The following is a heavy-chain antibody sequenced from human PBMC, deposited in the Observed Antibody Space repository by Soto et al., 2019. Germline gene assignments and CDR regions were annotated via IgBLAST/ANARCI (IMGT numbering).Heavy chain of an antibody. CDR1: GYIFTSCN. Sequence: QVQLVQSGAELKKPGASVKVSCKASGYIFTSCNIHWLRQAPGQGLEWMGIINPSGGSTTYAQKFQGRVTMTRDTSTSTVYMELSSLRSEDTAVYFCARYSHSSGGYWGQGTPVTVSS. D-gene: IGHD6-19*01. CDR2: INPSGGST. CDR3: ARYSHSSGGY. V-gene: IGHV1-46*01. J-gene: IGHJ4*02.